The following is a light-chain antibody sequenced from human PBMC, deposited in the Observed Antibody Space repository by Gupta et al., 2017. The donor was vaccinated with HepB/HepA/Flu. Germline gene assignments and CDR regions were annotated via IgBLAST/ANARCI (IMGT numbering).Light chain of an antibody. CDR2: DAS. CDR3: RQDYTLPCT. J-gene: IGKJ2*02. V-gene: IGKV1-33*01. Sequence: DIQMTQSPSSLSASVGDRITITCQASQNINNYLNWYQQKPGKAPKLLIYDASNLETGVPSRFSGCGSGTDFTFTISSLQPEDIATYYCRQDYTLPCTFGQGTKLEIK. CDR1: QNINNY.